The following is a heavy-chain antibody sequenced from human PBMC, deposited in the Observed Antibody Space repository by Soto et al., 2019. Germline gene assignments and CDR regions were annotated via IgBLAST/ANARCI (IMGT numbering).Heavy chain of an antibody. CDR2: IIPIFGTA. J-gene: IGHJ6*02. V-gene: IGHV1-69*13. D-gene: IGHD6-13*01. CDR1: GGTFSSYA. CDR3: ARAAADLSYYYYYGMDV. Sequence: SVKVSCKASGGTFSSYAISWVRQAPGQGLEWMGGIIPIFGTANYAQKFQGRVTITADESTSTAYMELSSLRSEDTAVYYCARAAADLSYYYYYGMDVWGQGTTVTVSS.